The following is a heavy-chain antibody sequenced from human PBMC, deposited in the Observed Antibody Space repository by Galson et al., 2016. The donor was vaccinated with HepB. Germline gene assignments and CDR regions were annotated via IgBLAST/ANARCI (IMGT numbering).Heavy chain of an antibody. CDR1: GDSISSNYW. D-gene: IGHD4/OR15-4a*01. Sequence: ETLSLTCAVSGDSISSNYWWTWVRQSPGQRLEWIGEIYQTGTAHYNPSFTSRATISIDKSKNEISLRRASVTAADMAVYYCTRGTLGSVATMAFDYWGQGTLVTVSS. V-gene: IGHV4-4*02. J-gene: IGHJ4*02. CDR3: TRGTLGSVATMAFDY. CDR2: IYQTGTA.